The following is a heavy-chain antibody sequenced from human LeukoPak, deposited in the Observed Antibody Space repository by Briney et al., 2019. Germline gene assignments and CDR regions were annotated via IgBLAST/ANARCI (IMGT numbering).Heavy chain of an antibody. J-gene: IGHJ5*02. CDR3: ARDLSPRFDP. Sequence: PSETLSLTCTVSGGSISSSSYYWGWIRQPPGKGLEWIGSIYYGGSTYYNPSLKSRVTISVDTSKNQFSLKLSSVTAADTAVYYCARDLSPRFDPWGQGTLVTVSS. D-gene: IGHD3-16*02. CDR2: IYYGGST. V-gene: IGHV4-39*02. CDR1: GGSISSSSYY.